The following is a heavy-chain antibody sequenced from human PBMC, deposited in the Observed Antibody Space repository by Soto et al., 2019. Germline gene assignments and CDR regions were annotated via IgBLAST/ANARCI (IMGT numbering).Heavy chain of an antibody. Sequence: SETLSLTCAVSGGSISSGGYSWSWIRQPPGKGLEWIGYIYHSGSTYYNPSLKSRVTISVDRSKNQFSLKLSSVTAADTAVYYCARGLITGRQYSGGWYYFDSRGQGTQVTVSS. D-gene: IGHD3-10*01. J-gene: IGHJ4*02. CDR3: ARGLITGRQYSGGWYYFDS. CDR2: IYHSGST. V-gene: IGHV4-30-2*01. CDR1: GGSISSGGYS.